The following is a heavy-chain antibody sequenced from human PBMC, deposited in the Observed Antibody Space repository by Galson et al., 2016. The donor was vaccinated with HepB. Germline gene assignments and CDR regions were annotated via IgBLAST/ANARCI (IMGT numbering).Heavy chain of an antibody. Sequence: SLRLSCAASGFTFSSYSMNWVRQAPGKGLEWVSSISSSSSYIYYADSVKGRFTISRDNAKNSLYLQMNSLRAEDTAVYYCARGDIVEAIIDYWGQGTLVTVSS. CDR1: GFTFSSYS. V-gene: IGHV3-21*01. D-gene: IGHD1-26*01. CDR2: ISSSSSYI. CDR3: ARGDIVEAIIDY. J-gene: IGHJ4*02.